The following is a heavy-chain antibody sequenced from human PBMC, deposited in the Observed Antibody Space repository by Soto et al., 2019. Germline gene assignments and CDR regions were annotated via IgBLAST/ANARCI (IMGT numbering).Heavy chain of an antibody. V-gene: IGHV1-18*01. D-gene: IGHD3-3*01. Sequence: ASVKVSCKASGYTFTSYGISWVRQAPGQGLEWMGWISAYNGNTNYAQKLQGRVTMTTDTSTSTAYMELRSLRSDDTAVYYCARDPRPYYDFWSGKYYFDYWGQGTLVTVSS. CDR2: ISAYNGNT. CDR1: GYTFTSYG. CDR3: ARDPRPYYDFWSGKYYFDY. J-gene: IGHJ4*02.